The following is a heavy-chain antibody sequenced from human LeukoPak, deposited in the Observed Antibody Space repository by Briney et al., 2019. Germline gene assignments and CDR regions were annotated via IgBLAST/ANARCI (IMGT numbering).Heavy chain of an antibody. CDR1: GGSVSDYRSY. V-gene: IGHV4-39*07. J-gene: IGHJ4*02. D-gene: IGHD5-24*01. CDR3: ARPGRTRRWLQFRYYFDY. Sequence: SSETLSLTCTVSGGSVSDYRSYWPWIRQPPGTGLEWVGSVYHNGDTYYNPALKSRVTISVDTSKNQFSLKLSSVTAADTAVYYCARPGRTRRWLQFRYYFDYWGQGTLVTVSS. CDR2: VYHNGDT.